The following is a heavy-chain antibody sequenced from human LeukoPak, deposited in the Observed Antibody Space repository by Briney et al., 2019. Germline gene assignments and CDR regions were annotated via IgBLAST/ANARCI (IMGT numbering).Heavy chain of an antibody. CDR3: ARESSELSPSSWYYFDY. Sequence: PGGSLRLSCAASGFTFNIYPMHWVRQAPGRGLEWVALISYDGTSKYYADSVKGRFTISRDNSRNTLYLQMNSLRADDTAVYYCARESSELSPSSWYYFDYWGQGTLVTVSS. V-gene: IGHV3-30*04. J-gene: IGHJ4*02. D-gene: IGHD6-13*01. CDR1: GFTFNIYP. CDR2: ISYDGTSK.